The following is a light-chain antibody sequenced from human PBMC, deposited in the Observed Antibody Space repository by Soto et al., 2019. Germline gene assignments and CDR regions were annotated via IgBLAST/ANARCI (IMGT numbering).Light chain of an antibody. CDR1: QRVVYISNNKNY. J-gene: IGKJ4*01. CDR3: QQYYSTPLT. V-gene: IGKV4-1*01. Sequence: DIVMTQSPDSLAVSLGERATINFKSVQRVVYISNNKNYLVWYQQKPGQPPKLLIYWASTRESGVPDRFSGSGSGTDFTLTISSLQAEDVAVYYCQQYYSTPLTFGGGTKVDI. CDR2: WAS.